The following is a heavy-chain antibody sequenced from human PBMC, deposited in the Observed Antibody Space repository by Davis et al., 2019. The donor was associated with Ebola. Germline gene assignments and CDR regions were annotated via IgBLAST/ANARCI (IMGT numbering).Heavy chain of an antibody. CDR3: ARDRSSGDYSDPFDY. CDR1: GFTFTSYS. D-gene: IGHD4-17*01. CDR2: ITSSSSYI. V-gene: IGHV3-21*01. J-gene: IGHJ4*02. Sequence: GESLKISCAASGFTFTSYSMNWVRQAPGKGLEWVSFITSSSSYIYYADSVKGRFTISRDNAKNSLYLQMSSLRAEDTAVYYCARDRSSGDYSDPFDYWGQGTLVTVSS.